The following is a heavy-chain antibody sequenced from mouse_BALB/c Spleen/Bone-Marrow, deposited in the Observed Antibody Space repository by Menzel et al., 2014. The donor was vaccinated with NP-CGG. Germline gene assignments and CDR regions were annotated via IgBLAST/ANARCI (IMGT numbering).Heavy chain of an antibody. CDR3: AKVTTGFAY. CDR1: GYEFSSCW. D-gene: IGHD2-2*01. V-gene: IGHV1-80*01. Sequence: QVQLQQPGAELVRPGYSVKISCKASGYEFSSCWVTWVKQRPGQGLEWIGQVYPGDGDTIYNGKFKDKVTLTADKSSSAAYMQLSSLASEDSAFYFGAKVTTGFAYWGQGTLVTVSA. CDR2: VYPGDGDT. J-gene: IGHJ3*01.